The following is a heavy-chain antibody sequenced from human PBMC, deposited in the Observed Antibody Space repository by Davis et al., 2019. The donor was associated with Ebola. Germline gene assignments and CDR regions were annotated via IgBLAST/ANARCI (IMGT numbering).Heavy chain of an antibody. J-gene: IGHJ4*02. CDR1: GGSFSGYS. CDR2: INHSGST. Sequence: PSETLSLTCAVYGGSFSGYSWSWIRQPPGKGLEWIGEINHSGSTNYNPSLKSRVTISVDTSKNQFSLKLSSVTAADTAVYYCARGAGGVCYYDYWGQGTLVTVSS. CDR3: ARGAGGVCYYDY. D-gene: IGHD2-8*02. V-gene: IGHV4-34*01.